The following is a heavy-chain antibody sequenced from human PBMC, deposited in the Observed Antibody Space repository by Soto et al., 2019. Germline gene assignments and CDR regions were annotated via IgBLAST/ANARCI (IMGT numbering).Heavy chain of an antibody. D-gene: IGHD3-3*01. CDR2: ISGGGGST. CDR3: AKDRDRVLRFLEWLTHYFDY. V-gene: IGHV3-23*01. CDR1: GFTFSSYA. J-gene: IGHJ4*02. Sequence: GGSLRLSCAASGFTFSSYAMSWVRQAPGKGLEWVSAISGGGGSTYYADSVKGRFTISRDNSKNTLYLQMNSLRAEDTAVYYCAKDRDRVLRFLEWLTHYFDYWGQGTLVTVSS.